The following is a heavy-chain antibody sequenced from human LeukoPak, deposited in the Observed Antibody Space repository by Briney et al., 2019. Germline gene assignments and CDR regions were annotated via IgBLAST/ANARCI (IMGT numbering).Heavy chain of an antibody. CDR3: ARSYGGYINFDY. CDR2: IYYSGST. CDR1: GGSISTYY. Sequence: PSETLSLTCNVSGGSISTYYWSWIRQPPGKGLEWIGYIYYSGSTNYNPSLTSRVTMSIDTSKNQFSLNLSSVTAADTAMYYCARSYGGYINFDYWGQGAPVTVSS. J-gene: IGHJ4*02. V-gene: IGHV4-59*01. D-gene: IGHD4-17*01.